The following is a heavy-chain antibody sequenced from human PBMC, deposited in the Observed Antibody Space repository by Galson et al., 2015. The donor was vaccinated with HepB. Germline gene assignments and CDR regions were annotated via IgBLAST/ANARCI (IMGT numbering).Heavy chain of an antibody. V-gene: IGHV3-23*01. Sequence: SLRLSCAASGFTFSSYGMSWVRQAPGKGLEWVSSISGSGGSTYYADSVKGRFTISRDNSKNTLYLQMNSLRAEDTAVYYCAKDRIEPITMVRGVIGEIFDYWGQGTLVTVSS. D-gene: IGHD3-10*01. CDR3: AKDRIEPITMVRGVIGEIFDY. CDR1: GFTFSSYG. CDR2: ISGSGGST. J-gene: IGHJ4*02.